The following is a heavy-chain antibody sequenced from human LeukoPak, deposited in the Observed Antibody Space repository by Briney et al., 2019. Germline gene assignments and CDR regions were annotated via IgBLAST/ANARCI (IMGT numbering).Heavy chain of an antibody. D-gene: IGHD3-10*01. J-gene: IGHJ3*02. V-gene: IGHV4-61*02. CDR3: ARDTFGLNAFDI. Sequence: SETLSLTCAVSGGSITSGSYYWSWTRQPAGKGLECIGRIHTSGSTNYNPSLKSRVTISIDTSKNQFSLNLSSVTAADTAVYYCARDTFGLNAFDIWGQGTMVTVSS. CDR2: IHTSGST. CDR1: GGSITSGSYY.